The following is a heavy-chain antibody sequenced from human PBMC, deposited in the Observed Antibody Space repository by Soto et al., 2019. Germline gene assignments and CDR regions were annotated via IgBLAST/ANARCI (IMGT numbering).Heavy chain of an antibody. D-gene: IGHD4-17*01. CDR1: GGSISSYY. CDR3: ARGYSAPSGDYNWFDP. J-gene: IGHJ5*02. Sequence: QVQLQESGPGLVKPSETLSLTCTVSGGSISSYYWSWIRQPPGKGLEWIGYIYYSGSTNYNPSLSRRVTLSVDTSKNQSSLKLSSVTAADTAVYYCARGYSAPSGDYNWFDPWGQGTLVTVSS. V-gene: IGHV4-59*01. CDR2: IYYSGST.